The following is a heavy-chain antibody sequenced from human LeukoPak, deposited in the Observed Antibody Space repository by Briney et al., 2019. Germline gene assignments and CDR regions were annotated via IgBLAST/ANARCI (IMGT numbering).Heavy chain of an antibody. CDR3: AQNWNGDS. D-gene: IGHD1-1*01. J-gene: IGHJ5*01. CDR1: GFTFSGYA. V-gene: IGHV3-23*01. CDR2: ISASDDNT. Sequence: PGGSLRLSCAASGFTFSGYAMIWVRQAPGKGLEWVSAISASDDNTYYADSVKGRFTISKDNSKNTLYLQLNSLRAEDTAVYYCAQNWNGDSWGQGTLVTVSS.